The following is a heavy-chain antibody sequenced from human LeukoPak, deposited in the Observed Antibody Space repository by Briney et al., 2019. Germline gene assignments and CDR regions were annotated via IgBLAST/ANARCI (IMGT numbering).Heavy chain of an antibody. D-gene: IGHD6-13*01. Sequence: KTGGSLRLSCAASGFTFSTYSMNWVRQAPGKGLEWVSSITSSSSHTYYADSVKGRFTISRDNSKNTLYLQMNSLRGEDTAVYYCTRDWSAAGGFDYWGQGTLVTVSS. CDR2: ITSSSSHT. CDR1: GFTFSTYS. V-gene: IGHV3-21*01. CDR3: TRDWSAAGGFDY. J-gene: IGHJ4*02.